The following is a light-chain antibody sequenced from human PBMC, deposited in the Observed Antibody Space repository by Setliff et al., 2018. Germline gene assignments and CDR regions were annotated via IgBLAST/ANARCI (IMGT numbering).Light chain of an antibody. V-gene: IGLV2-14*02. CDR1: SSDVGLYNL. J-gene: IGLJ2*01. Sequence: QSVLTQPASVSGSPGQSITISCTGTSSDVGLYNLVSWYQQHPGKAPKLIIYEVTKRPSGVSDRFSGSKSGNTASLTISGLQAEDEADYYCLSYTSETTHALFAGGTK. CDR2: EVT. CDR3: LSYTSETTHAL.